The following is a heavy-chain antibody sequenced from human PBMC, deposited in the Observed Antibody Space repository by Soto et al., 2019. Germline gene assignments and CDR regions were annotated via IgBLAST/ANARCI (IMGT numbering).Heavy chain of an antibody. D-gene: IGHD3-3*01. J-gene: IGHJ4*02. CDR1: GGSFSGYY. Sequence: ETLSLTCAVYGGSFSGYYWSWIRQPPGKGLEWIGEINHSGSTNYNPSLKSRVTISVDTSKNQFSLKLSSVTAADTAVYYCXRVGPLNTIFGVVPKYYFDSWGQGTLVTVSS. V-gene: IGHV4-34*01. CDR3: XRVGPLNTIFGVVPKYYFDS. CDR2: INHSGST.